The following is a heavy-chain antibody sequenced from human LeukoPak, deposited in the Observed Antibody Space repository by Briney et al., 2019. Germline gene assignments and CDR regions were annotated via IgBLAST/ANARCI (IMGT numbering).Heavy chain of an antibody. J-gene: IGHJ3*02. CDR2: ISGSGGST. CDR3: AKLDSGSYDDAFDI. V-gene: IGHV3-23*01. CDR1: GFTVSSNE. D-gene: IGHD1-26*01. Sequence: PGGSLRLSCAASGFTVSSNEMSWVRQAPGKGLEWVSTISGSGGSTYYADSVKGRFTISRDNSKNTLYLQMNSLRAEDTTVYYCAKLDSGSYDDAFDIWGQGTMVTVSS.